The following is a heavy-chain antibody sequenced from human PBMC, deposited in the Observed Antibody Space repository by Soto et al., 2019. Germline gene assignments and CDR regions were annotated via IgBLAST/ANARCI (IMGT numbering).Heavy chain of an antibody. D-gene: IGHD1-20*01. Sequence: DVQLVESGGGLVQPGGSLGLSVEAPGLPLSTTGMPWFRRTPGPGLACVAGIKSDGTYRDYGGSVQGRFTISRDNAKNTLYLHMNNLRADDTAVYYCVRDSGAYNLDYWGQGTLVTVSS. CDR3: VRDSGAYNLDY. CDR2: IKSDGTYR. CDR1: GLPLSTTG. J-gene: IGHJ4*02. V-gene: IGHV3-74*01.